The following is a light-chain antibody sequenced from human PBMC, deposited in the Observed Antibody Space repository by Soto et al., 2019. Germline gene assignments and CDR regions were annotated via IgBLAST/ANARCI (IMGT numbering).Light chain of an antibody. V-gene: IGKV3-15*01. Sequence: THSPASVSSSPRERVTLSCRASQNIRSSLAWYQQRPGQAPRLLIYDASTRATGIPPRFSGGGSGTEFTVTISSLQSEDFAIYYCQKYDIWPPYTFGQGTKVDIK. J-gene: IGKJ2*01. CDR2: DAS. CDR1: QNIRSS. CDR3: QKYDIWPPYT.